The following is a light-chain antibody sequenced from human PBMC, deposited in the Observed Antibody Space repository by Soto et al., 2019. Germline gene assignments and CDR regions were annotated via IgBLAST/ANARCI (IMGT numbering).Light chain of an antibody. V-gene: IGLV2-14*01. CDR3: SSYTSSSLYV. J-gene: IGLJ1*01. Sequence: QSALTQPASVSGSPGQSITLSCTGTNDDVGGYESVSWYQQHAGRAPRLIVYDVSNRPSGVSGRFSGSKFGNTASLTISGLQAEDEADYYCSSYTSSSLYVFGTGTKLTVL. CDR2: DVS. CDR1: NDDVGGYES.